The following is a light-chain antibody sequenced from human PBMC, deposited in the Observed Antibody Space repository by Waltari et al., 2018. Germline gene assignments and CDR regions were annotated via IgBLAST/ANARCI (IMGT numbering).Light chain of an antibody. J-gene: IGLJ3*02. V-gene: IGLV2-23*02. Sequence: QSALTQPASVSGSPGQSITISCTGTNTNIGKYNLVSWYQQHPGKAPKVIIYEVSKWPSGISKRFSGPKSANTASLTISGLQAEDEADYYCCSYAGNGIVMFGGGTKL. CDR2: EVS. CDR1: NTNIGKYNL. CDR3: CSYAGNGIVM.